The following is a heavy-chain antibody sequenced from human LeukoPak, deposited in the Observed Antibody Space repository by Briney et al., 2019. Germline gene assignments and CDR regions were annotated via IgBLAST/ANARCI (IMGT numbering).Heavy chain of an antibody. D-gene: IGHD2-21*02. CDR3: ATDLAYCGGDCYFR. CDR1: GYTLTELP. J-gene: IGHJ4*02. V-gene: IGHV1-24*01. CDR2: FDPEDGET. Sequence: ASVKVSCKVSGYTLTELPMHWVRQAPGKGLEWMGGFDPEDGETIYAQKFQGRVTMTEDTSTDTAYMELSSLRSEDTAVYYCATDLAYCGGDCYFRWGQGTLVTVSS.